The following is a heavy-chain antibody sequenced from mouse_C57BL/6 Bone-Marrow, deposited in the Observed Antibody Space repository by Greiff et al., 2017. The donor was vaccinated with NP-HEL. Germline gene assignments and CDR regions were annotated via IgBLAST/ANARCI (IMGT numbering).Heavy chain of an antibody. CDR1: GYTFTSYW. J-gene: IGHJ1*03. D-gene: IGHD2-5*01. V-gene: IGHV1-53*01. CDR3: ARGNYSNLWWYFDV. Sequence: QVQLQQPGTELVKPGASVKLSCKASGYTFTSYWMHWVKQRPGQGLEWIGNINPSNGGTNYNEKFKSKATLTVDKSSSTAYMQLSSLTSEDSAVYYCARGNYSNLWWYFDVWGTGTTVTVSS. CDR2: INPSNGGT.